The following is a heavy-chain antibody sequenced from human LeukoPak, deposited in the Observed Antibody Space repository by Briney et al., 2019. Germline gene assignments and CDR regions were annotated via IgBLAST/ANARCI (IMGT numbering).Heavy chain of an antibody. CDR3: ARGPFDYDSSGPLYHFDY. CDR1: GYTFTGYY. Sequence: ASVKVSCKASGYTFTGYYMHWVRQAPGQGLEWMGWINPNSGGTNYAQKFQGRVTMTRDTSISTAYMELSRLRSDDTAVYYCARGPFDYDSSGPLYHFDYWGQGTLVTVSS. J-gene: IGHJ4*02. V-gene: IGHV1-2*02. D-gene: IGHD3-22*01. CDR2: INPNSGGT.